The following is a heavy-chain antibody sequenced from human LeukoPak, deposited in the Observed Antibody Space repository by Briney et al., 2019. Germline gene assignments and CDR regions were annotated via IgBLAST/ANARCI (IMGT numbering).Heavy chain of an antibody. CDR3: AKVTPGYSSSSAGAFDI. D-gene: IGHD6-6*01. CDR1: GFRFISYW. J-gene: IGHJ3*02. V-gene: IGHV3-23*01. CDR2: ISGSGGST. Sequence: GGSLRLSCAASGFRFISYWMSWVRQAPGKGLEWVSAISGSGGSTYYADSVKGRFTISRDNSKNTLYLQMNSLRAEDTAVYYCAKVTPGYSSSSAGAFDIWGQGTMVTVSS.